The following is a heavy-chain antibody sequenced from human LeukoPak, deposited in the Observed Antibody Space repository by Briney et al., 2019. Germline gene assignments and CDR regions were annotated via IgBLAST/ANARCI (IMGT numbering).Heavy chain of an antibody. CDR2: IKQDGSEQ. J-gene: IGHJ4*02. CDR1: GFTFSSYW. CDR3: ARDRGWAPFDY. D-gene: IGHD3-10*01. V-gene: IGHV3-7*01. Sequence: GGSLRLSCAASGFTFSSYWMNWVRQAPGKGLEWVANIKQDGSEQYYVDSVKGRFTISRDNAKNSLYLQMNSLRAEDTAAYYCARDRGWAPFDYWGQGTLVTVSS.